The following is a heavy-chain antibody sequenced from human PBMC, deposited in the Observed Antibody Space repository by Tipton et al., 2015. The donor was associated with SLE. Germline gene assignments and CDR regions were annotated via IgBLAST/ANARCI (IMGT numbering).Heavy chain of an antibody. J-gene: IGHJ4*02. CDR3: STSAFDF. V-gene: IGHV3-9*01. Sequence: SLRLSCEASGFNFDDYAMHWVRQAPGKGLEWVSGISWNSGGLGYADSVKGRFTISRDNPKNTVYLQMNSLRPEDTAMYYVSTSAFDFWGQGTLVAVSS. CDR1: GFNFDDYA. D-gene: IGHD2-2*01. CDR2: ISWNSGGL.